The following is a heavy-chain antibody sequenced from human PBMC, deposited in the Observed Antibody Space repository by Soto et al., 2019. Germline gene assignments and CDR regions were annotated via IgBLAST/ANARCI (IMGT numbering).Heavy chain of an antibody. Sequence: QVQLVESGGGVVQPGRSLRLSCAASGFTFSSYAMHWVRQAPGKGLEWVAVISYDVNNKYYADSVKGRFTISRDNSQSTLYLQMNSLGPEDTALYFCASARGYSTLQYGFHFDYWGQGSLVTVSS. CDR1: GFTFSSYA. V-gene: IGHV3-30-3*01. J-gene: IGHJ4*02. D-gene: IGHD5-18*01. CDR3: ASARGYSTLQYGFHFDY. CDR2: ISYDVNNK.